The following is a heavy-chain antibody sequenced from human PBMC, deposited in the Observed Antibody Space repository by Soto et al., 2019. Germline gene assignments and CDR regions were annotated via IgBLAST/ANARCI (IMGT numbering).Heavy chain of an antibody. CDR2: ISGSGGST. CDR3: AKPERGYSYGVDAFDI. V-gene: IGHV3-23*01. J-gene: IGHJ3*02. CDR1: GFTFSSYA. Sequence: EVQLLESGGGLVQPGGSLRLSYAASGFTFSSYAMSWVRQAPGKGLEWVSAISGSGGSTYYADSVKGRFTISRDNSKNTLYLQMNSLRAEDTAVYYCAKPERGYSYGVDAFDIWGQGTMVTVSS. D-gene: IGHD5-18*01.